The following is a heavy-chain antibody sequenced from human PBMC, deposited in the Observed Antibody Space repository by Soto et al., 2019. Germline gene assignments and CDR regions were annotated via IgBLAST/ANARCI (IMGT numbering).Heavy chain of an antibody. CDR3: ARSTHSSQNPLIDF. J-gene: IGHJ4*02. CDR2: IYYSGST. D-gene: IGHD6-6*01. Sequence: PSETLSLTCTVSGGSISGSSYYWGWIRQPPGKGLEWIGSIYYSGSTYYNPSLKSRVTISVDTSKNQFSLKLSSVTAADTAVYYCARSTHSSQNPLIDFWGQGTLVTVSS. V-gene: IGHV4-39*01. CDR1: GGSISGSSYY.